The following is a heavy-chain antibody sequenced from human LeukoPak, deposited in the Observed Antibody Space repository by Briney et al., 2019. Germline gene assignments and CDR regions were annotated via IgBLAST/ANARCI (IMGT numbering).Heavy chain of an antibody. Sequence: GGSLRLSCAASGFTFSDYYMSWIRQAPGKGLEWVSYISSSSSYTNYADSVKGRFTISRDNAKNSLYLQMNSLRAGDTAVYYCARGTRKGDYVPDYWGQGTLVTVSS. CDR2: ISSSSSYT. CDR3: ARGTRKGDYVPDY. J-gene: IGHJ4*02. CDR1: GFTFSDYY. V-gene: IGHV3-11*05. D-gene: IGHD4-17*01.